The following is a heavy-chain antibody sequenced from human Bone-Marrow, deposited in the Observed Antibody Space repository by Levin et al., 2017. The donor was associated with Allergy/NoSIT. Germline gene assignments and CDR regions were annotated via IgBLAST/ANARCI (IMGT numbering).Heavy chain of an antibody. Sequence: KVSCKGSGYIFSNYWIGWVRQMPGKGLEWMGVVYPGDSDTRYSPSFQGQVTISVDKSINTAYLQWSSLKASDIATYYCARATIMGSNSGWFDPWGQGTPVTVSS. CDR1: GYIFSNYW. D-gene: IGHD2/OR15-2a*01. V-gene: IGHV5-51*01. J-gene: IGHJ5*02. CDR2: VYPGDSDT. CDR3: ARATIMGSNSGWFDP.